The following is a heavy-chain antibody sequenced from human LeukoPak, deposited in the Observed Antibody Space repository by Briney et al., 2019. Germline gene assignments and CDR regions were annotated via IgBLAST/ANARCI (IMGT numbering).Heavy chain of an antibody. CDR3: ARDPTPRYCSGGSCYTHYGMDV. D-gene: IGHD2-15*01. CDR2: ISSNSSYI. V-gene: IGHV3-21*01. Sequence: GGSLRLSCAASGFTFSSYTMNWVRQAPGKGLEWVSSISSNSSYIYYADSVKGRLTISRDNAKNSLYLQMNSLRAEDTAVYYCARDPTPRYCSGGSCYTHYGMDVWGQGTTVTVSS. J-gene: IGHJ6*02. CDR1: GFTFSSYT.